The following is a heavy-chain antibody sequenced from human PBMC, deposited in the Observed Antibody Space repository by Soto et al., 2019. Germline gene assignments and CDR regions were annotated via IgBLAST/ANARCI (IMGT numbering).Heavy chain of an antibody. CDR2: IIPIFGTA. CDR1: GGTFSSYA. D-gene: IGHD1-26*01. Sequence: PVKVSCKASGGTFSSYAISWVGQAPGQGLEWMGGIIPIFGTANYAQKFQGRVTITADESTSTAYMELSSLRSEDTAVYYCARDSLGGSYSKVSDAFDIWGQGTMVTVSS. J-gene: IGHJ3*02. CDR3: ARDSLGGSYSKVSDAFDI. V-gene: IGHV1-69*13.